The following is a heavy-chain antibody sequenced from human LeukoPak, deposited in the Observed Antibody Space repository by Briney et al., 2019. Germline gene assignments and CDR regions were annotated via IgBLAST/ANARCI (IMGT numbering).Heavy chain of an antibody. CDR3: ARDPRYFDWLYAFDI. CDR1: GGSISSGNYY. D-gene: IGHD3-9*01. CDR2: IYTSGST. V-gene: IGHV4-61*02. J-gene: IGHJ3*02. Sequence: SQTLSLTCTVSGGSISSGNYYWSWIRQPPGKGLEWIGRIYTSGSTNYNPSLKSRVTISVDTSKNQFSLKLSSVTAADTAVYYCARDPRYFDWLYAFDIWGQGTMVTVSS.